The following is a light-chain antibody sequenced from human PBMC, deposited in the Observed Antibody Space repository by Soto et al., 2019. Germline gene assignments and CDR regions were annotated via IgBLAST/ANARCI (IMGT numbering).Light chain of an antibody. CDR3: QQYGSSPPRWT. J-gene: IGKJ1*01. V-gene: IGKV3-20*01. CDR2: GAS. Sequence: EIVLTQSPGTLSLSPGERATLSCRASQSVSSSYLAWYQQKLGQAPRLLMYGASSRATGIPDRFSGSGSGTDFTLTISRLEPEDFAVSSCQQYGSSPPRWTFGQGTRVEIK. CDR1: QSVSSSY.